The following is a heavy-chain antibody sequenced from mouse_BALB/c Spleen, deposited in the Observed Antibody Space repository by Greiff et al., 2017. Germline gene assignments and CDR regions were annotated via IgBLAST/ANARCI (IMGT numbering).Heavy chain of an antibody. D-gene: IGHD4-1*01. V-gene: IGHV5-17*02. CDR1: GFTFSSFG. Sequence: EVKLVESGGGLVQPGGSRKLSCAASGFTFSSFGMHWVRQAPEKGLEWVAYISSGSSIIYYADTVKGRFTISRDNPKNTLFLQMTSLRSEDTAMYYCARSGLGWFAYWGQGTLGTVSA. CDR3: ARSGLGWFAY. CDR2: ISSGSSII. J-gene: IGHJ3*01.